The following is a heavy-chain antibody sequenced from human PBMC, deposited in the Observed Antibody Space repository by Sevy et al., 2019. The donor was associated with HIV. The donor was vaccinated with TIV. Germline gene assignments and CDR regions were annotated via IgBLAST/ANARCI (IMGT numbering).Heavy chain of an antibody. Sequence: GGSLRLSCVTSGFSFSDYHMSWIRLAPGKGLEWISHITSSHGAKVYADSGRGRFDISRDNARKSVYLQMNRLQVEDTATYFCVGRRYRVGHSWSYFFDFWGQGTPVTVSS. CDR2: ITSSHGAK. CDR1: GFSFSDYH. V-gene: IGHV3-11*01. J-gene: IGHJ4*02. D-gene: IGHD5-18*01. CDR3: VGRRYRVGHSWSYFFDF.